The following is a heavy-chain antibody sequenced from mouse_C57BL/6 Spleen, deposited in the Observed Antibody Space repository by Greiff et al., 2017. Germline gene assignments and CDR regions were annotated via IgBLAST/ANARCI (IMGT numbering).Heavy chain of an antibody. CDR1: GYTFTSYW. CDR2: IDPSDSYT. V-gene: IGHV1-50*01. J-gene: IGHJ2*01. D-gene: IGHD4-1*01. CDR3: ARRAANWDGY. Sequence: VQLQQPGAELVKPGASVKLSCKASGYTFTSYWMQWVKQRPGQGLEWIGEIDPSDSYTNYNQKFKGKATLTVDTSSSTAYMQLSSLTSEDSAVYYCARRAANWDGYWGQGTTLTVSS.